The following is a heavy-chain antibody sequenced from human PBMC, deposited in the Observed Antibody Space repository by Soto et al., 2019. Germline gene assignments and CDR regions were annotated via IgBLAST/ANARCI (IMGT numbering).Heavy chain of an antibody. CDR2: ISGSGGST. CDR3: AVLLWFGELPRSDY. V-gene: IGHV3-23*01. J-gene: IGHJ4*02. Sequence: PGGSVRLSCAASGFTFSSYAMSWVRQAPGKGLEWVSAISGSGGSTYYADSVKGRFTISRDNSKNTLYLQMNSLRAEDTAVYYCAVLLWFGELPRSDYWGQGTLVTVSS. D-gene: IGHD3-10*01. CDR1: GFTFSSYA.